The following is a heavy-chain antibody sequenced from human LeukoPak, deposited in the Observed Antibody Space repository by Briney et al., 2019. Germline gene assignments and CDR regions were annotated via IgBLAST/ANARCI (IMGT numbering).Heavy chain of an antibody. CDR3: VKGSCSSAGSAACRLDD. CDR2: IDSNGGST. V-gene: IGHV3-64D*06. CDR1: GFTVSHYA. D-gene: IGHD2-2*01. Sequence: GGSLRLSCSASGFTVSHYAMHWVRQAPGKGLESVSGIDSNGGSTYYADSVRGRFTISRDNSKNTLYLQMSSLRAEDTALYYCVKGSCSSAGSAACRLDDWGQGTLVIASS. J-gene: IGHJ4*02.